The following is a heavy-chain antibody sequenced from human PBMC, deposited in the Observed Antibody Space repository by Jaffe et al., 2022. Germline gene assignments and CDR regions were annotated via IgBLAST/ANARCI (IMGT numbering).Heavy chain of an antibody. CDR1: GFTFSSYW. J-gene: IGHJ5*02. V-gene: IGHV3-7*01. D-gene: IGHD3-3*01. CDR3: ARVSSPAGFLEWLSPLGWFDP. Sequence: EVQLVESGGGLVQPGGSLRLSCAASGFTFSSYWMSWVRQAPGKGLEWVANIKQDGSEKYYVDSVKGRFTISRDNAKNSLYLQMNSLRAEDTAVYYCARVSSPAGFLEWLSPLGWFDPWGQGTLVTVSS. CDR2: IKQDGSEK.